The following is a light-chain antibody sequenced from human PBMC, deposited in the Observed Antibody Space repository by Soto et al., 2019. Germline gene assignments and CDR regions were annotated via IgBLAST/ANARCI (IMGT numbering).Light chain of an antibody. Sequence: QSVLTQPRSVSGSPGQSVTISCTGTSSDVGGYNYVSWYQQHPDKAPKLMIYDVNERPSGVPDRFSGSKSGNTASLPISGLQAEDEADYYCCSYAGSYSYVFGGGTKVTVL. CDR1: SSDVGGYNY. CDR3: CSYAGSYSYV. CDR2: DVN. J-gene: IGLJ2*01. V-gene: IGLV2-11*01.